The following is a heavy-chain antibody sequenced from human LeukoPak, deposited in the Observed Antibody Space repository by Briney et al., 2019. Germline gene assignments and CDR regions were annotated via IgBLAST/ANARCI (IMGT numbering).Heavy chain of an antibody. CDR2: IIPNNGGT. J-gene: IGHJ4*02. CDR1: GYTFTDYY. Sequence: ASVKVSCKTSGYTFTDYYMHWVRQAPGQGLEWMGWIIPNNGGTNYAQKFQGRVTMTRNTSISTAYMELSRLRSDDTAVYYCARISIAAADYWGQGTLVTVSS. V-gene: IGHV1-2*02. CDR3: ARISIAAADY. D-gene: IGHD6-13*01.